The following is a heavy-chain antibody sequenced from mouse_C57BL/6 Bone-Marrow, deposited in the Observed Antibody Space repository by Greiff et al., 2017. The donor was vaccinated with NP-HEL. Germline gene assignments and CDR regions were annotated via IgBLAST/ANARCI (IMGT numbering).Heavy chain of an antibody. CDR2: IDPEDGET. CDR1: GFNIKDYY. V-gene: IGHV14-2*01. Sequence: EVQLHQSGAELVKPGASVKLSCTASGFNIKDYYMHWVKQRTEQGLEWIGRIDPEDGETKYAPKFQGKATITADTSSNTAYLQLSSLTSEDTAVYYCARRRLLQYYFDYWGQGTTLTVSS. CDR3: ARRRLLQYYFDY. D-gene: IGHD2-3*01. J-gene: IGHJ2*01.